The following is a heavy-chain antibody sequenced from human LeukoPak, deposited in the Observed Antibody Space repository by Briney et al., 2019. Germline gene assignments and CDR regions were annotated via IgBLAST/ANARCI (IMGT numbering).Heavy chain of an antibody. CDR2: INKNGGDQ. D-gene: IGHD6-19*01. CDR3: ARVEAVAGNWGGLDP. V-gene: IGHV3-7*02. Sequence: GGSLRLSCAASGFTFSTYWMTWVRQAPGKGLEWVANINKNGGDQYYGDSVKGRFTISRDNTKDSLFLQLNSLRAEDTAMYYCARVEAVAGNWGGLDPWGQGTLVTVSS. J-gene: IGHJ5*02. CDR1: GFTFSTYW.